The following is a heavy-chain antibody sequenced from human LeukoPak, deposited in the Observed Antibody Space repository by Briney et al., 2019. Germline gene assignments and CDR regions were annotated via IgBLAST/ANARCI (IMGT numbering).Heavy chain of an antibody. D-gene: IGHD3-10*01. V-gene: IGHV4-4*07. CDR2: IYTSGST. Sequence: SETLSLTCTVSGGSISSYYWSWIRQPAGKGLEWIGRIYTSGSTNYNPPLKSRVTMSVDTSKNQFSLKLSSVTAADTAVYYCARDVRRAYYGSGSSYWFDPWGQGTLVTVSS. CDR3: ARDVRRAYYGSGSSYWFDP. J-gene: IGHJ5*02. CDR1: GGSISSYY.